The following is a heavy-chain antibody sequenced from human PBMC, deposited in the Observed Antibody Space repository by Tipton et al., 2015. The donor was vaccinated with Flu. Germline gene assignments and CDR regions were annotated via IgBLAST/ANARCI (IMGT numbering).Heavy chain of an antibody. J-gene: IGHJ4*02. CDR1: GGSLSSGDYY. CDR2: IYYSGST. Sequence: TLSLTCSVSGGSLSSGDYYWSWIRQPPGKGLELIGSIYYSGSTYYNPSLRSRVTISIDTSKNQFSLKLSSVTAADTAVYYCAGYGDHVPFDCWGQGTLVTVSS. V-gene: IGHV4-30-4*01. CDR3: AGYGDHVPFDC. D-gene: IGHD4-17*01.